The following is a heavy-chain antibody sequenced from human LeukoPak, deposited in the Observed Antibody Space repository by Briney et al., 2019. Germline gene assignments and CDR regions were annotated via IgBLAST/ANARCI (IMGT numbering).Heavy chain of an antibody. V-gene: IGHV4-39*01. J-gene: IGHJ5*02. Sequence: SETLCLTCTVSGGSISSSSYYWGWIRQPPGKGLEWIGSIYYSGSTYYNPSLKSRVTISVDTSKNQFSLKLSSVTAADTAVYYCASPRLGYCSSTSCYVFDPWGQGTLVTVSS. CDR3: ASPRLGYCSSTSCYVFDP. D-gene: IGHD2-2*01. CDR1: GGSISSSSYY. CDR2: IYYSGST.